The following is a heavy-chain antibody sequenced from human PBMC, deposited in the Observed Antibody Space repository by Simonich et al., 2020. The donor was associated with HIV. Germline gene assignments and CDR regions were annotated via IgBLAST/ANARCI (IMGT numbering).Heavy chain of an antibody. D-gene: IGHD6-13*01. CDR3: ARDRGVAAPGVLAFDI. Sequence: QVQLVQSGAEVKKPGASVKVSCKASGYTFTSYGFRGVRQAPGQGLEWMGWISAYNGNKKYEQKVQGRVTMTTDTSTSTAYMELRSLISDDTAVYYCARDRGVAAPGVLAFDIWGQGTMVTVSS. CDR1: GYTFTSYG. V-gene: IGHV1-18*01. CDR2: ISAYNGNK. J-gene: IGHJ3*02.